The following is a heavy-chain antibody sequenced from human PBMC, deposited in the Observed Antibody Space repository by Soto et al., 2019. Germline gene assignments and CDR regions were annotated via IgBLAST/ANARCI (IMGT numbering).Heavy chain of an antibody. CDR3: AKSRVMVRGTQSYYYYGMDV. CDR2: IYPGDSDT. Sequence: GESLKISCKGSGYSFTSYWIGWVRQMPGKGLEWMGIIYPGDSDTRYSPSFQGQVTISADKSISTAYLQWSSLKASDTAMYYCAKSRVMVRGTQSYYYYGMDVWGQGTTVTVSS. V-gene: IGHV5-51*01. CDR1: GYSFTSYW. J-gene: IGHJ6*02. D-gene: IGHD3-10*01.